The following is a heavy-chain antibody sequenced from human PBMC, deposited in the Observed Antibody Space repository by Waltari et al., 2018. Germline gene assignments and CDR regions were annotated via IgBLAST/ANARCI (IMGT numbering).Heavy chain of an antibody. J-gene: IGHJ4*02. V-gene: IGHV3-7*01. CDR3: TTLARGESGDY. D-gene: IGHD3-10*01. CDR2: INPDGSQK. CDR1: GLHFNPYW. Sequence: EVQLVESGGGLVQPGGSLRPTCAASGLHFNPYWMKWTRQAPGKGLEWVANINPDGSQKFYVDSVKGRFTVSRDNAQNSLYLQMNNLRAEDTAVYYCTTLARGESGDYWGQGTLVTVSS.